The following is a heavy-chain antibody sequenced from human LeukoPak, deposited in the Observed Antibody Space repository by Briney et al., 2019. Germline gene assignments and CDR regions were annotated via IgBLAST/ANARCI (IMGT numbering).Heavy chain of an antibody. D-gene: IGHD6-13*01. J-gene: IGHJ3*02. CDR1: SGSVSSGSYY. V-gene: IGHV4-61*01. CDR2: IYYSGST. CDR3: ARASIAAAGHDAFDI. Sequence: SETLSLTCTVSSGSVSSGSYYWSWIRQPPGKGLEWIGYIYYSGSTNYNPSLKSRVTISVDTSKNQFSLKLSSVTAADTAVYYCARASIAAAGHDAFDIWGQGTMVTVSS.